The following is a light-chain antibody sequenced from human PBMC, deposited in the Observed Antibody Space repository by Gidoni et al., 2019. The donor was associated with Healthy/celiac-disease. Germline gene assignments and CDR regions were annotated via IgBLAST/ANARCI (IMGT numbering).Light chain of an antibody. CDR3: QQRGNWPPYT. Sequence: EIVLTQSPATLSLSPGERATLSCRASQSVSSYLAWYQQKPGQAPRLLIYDASNRATGIPARFSGSGSGTDFTLTIGSLEPEDFAVYYCQQRGNWPPYTFGQGTKLEIK. CDR2: DAS. J-gene: IGKJ2*01. CDR1: QSVSSY. V-gene: IGKV3-11*01.